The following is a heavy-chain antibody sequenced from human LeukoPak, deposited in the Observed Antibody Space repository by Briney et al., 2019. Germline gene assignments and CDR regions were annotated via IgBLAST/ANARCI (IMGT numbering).Heavy chain of an antibody. Sequence: PSETLSLTCTVSGGSVSSGSYFWSWIRQPPGKGLERIGYISYSGSTNYNPSLKSRVTISVDTSKNQFSLKLSSVTAADTAVFYCARSPWGIAAAGRWGQGTLVTVFS. CDR1: GGSVSSGSYF. D-gene: IGHD6-13*01. CDR2: ISYSGST. J-gene: IGHJ4*02. V-gene: IGHV4-61*01. CDR3: ARSPWGIAAAGR.